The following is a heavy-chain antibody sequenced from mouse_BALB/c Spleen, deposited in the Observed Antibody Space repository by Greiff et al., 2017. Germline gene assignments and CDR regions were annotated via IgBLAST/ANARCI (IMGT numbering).Heavy chain of an antibody. Sequence: QVQLKESGAELARPGASVKLSCKASGYTFTSYWMQWVKQRPGQGLEWIGAIYPGDGDTRYTQKFKGKATLTADKSSSTAYMQLSSLASEDSAVYYCASRYFDYWGQGTTLTVSS. CDR3: ASRYFDY. CDR1: GYTFTSYW. V-gene: IGHV1-87*01. J-gene: IGHJ2*01. CDR2: IYPGDGDT.